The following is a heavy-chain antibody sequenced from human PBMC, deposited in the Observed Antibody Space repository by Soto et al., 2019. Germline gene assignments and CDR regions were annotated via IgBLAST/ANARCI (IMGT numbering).Heavy chain of an antibody. CDR3: VRDVGGSGWFAP. CDR2: VYSSGTT. Sequence: SETLSLTCTVSGITIDNYYCSWIRQSAGKGLEWIGRVYSSGTTNYNPSLKSRVTMSVDMSKSQFSRNVRSVTAADTAVYYCVRDVGGSGWFAPWGQGTLVTVSS. V-gene: IGHV4-4*07. CDR1: GITIDNYY. J-gene: IGHJ5*02.